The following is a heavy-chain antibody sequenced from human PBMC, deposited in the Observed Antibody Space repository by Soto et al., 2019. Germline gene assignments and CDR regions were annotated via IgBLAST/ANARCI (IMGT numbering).Heavy chain of an antibody. CDR1: GITFSTYA. Sequence: GGSLRLSCAASGITFSTYAMSWVRQAPGKGLEWVSSFSGGGGVTYYADSVKGRFTISRDNSKNTLYLQMNSLRAEDTAVYYCAKQATVVTSNFDYWGQGTLVTVSS. V-gene: IGHV3-23*01. CDR3: AKQATVVTSNFDY. J-gene: IGHJ4*02. D-gene: IGHD4-17*01. CDR2: FSGGGGVT.